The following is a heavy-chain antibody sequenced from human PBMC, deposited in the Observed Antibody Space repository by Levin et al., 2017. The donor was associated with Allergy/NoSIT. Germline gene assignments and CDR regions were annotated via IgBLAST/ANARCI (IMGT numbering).Heavy chain of an antibody. CDR2: FDPEDGET. V-gene: IGHV1-24*01. Sequence: GESLKISCQVSGYTLTELSMHWVRQAPGKGLEWMGGFDPEDGETIYAQKFQGRVTMTEDTSTDTAYMELSSLRSEDTAVYYCATPRSHYCSGGSCYSNQHLDGAFDIWGQGTMVTVSS. CDR1: GYTLTELS. CDR3: ATPRSHYCSGGSCYSNQHLDGAFDI. J-gene: IGHJ3*02. D-gene: IGHD2-15*01.